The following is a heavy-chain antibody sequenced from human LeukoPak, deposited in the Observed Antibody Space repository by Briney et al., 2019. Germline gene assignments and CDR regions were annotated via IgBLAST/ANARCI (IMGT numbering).Heavy chain of an antibody. V-gene: IGHV1-18*01. CDR1: GYTFTSYG. CDR2: ISAYNGNT. J-gene: IGHJ4*02. D-gene: IGHD5-18*01. CDR3: ARQVRAAMVPSASALGY. Sequence: ASVKVSCKASGYTFTSYGISWVRQAPGRGLEWMGWISAYNGNTNYAQKLQGRVTMTTDTSTSTAYMELRSLRSDDTAVYYCARQVRAAMVPSASALGYWGQGTLVTVSS.